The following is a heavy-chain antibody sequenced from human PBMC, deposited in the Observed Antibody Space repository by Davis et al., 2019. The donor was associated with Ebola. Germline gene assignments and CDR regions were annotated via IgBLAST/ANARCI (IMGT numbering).Heavy chain of an antibody. Sequence: GESLKISCAASRFTFSIYSMNWVRQAPGKGLEWVSYISSSSSTIYYADSVKGRFTISRDNAKNSLYLQMNSLRDEDTAIYYCARDLFEYWGQGTLVTVSS. J-gene: IGHJ4*02. CDR1: RFTFSIYS. V-gene: IGHV3-48*02. CDR3: ARDLFEY. CDR2: ISSSSSTI.